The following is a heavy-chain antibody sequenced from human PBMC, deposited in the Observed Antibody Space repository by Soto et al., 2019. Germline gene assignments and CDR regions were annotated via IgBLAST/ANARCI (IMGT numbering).Heavy chain of an antibody. D-gene: IGHD3-10*01. CDR3: AKALPPGSYYKPLHY. CDR1: GFTFDDYA. Sequence: DVHLVESGGGLVQPGRSLRLSCAASGFTFDDYAIHWVRQAPGKGLEWVSGVSWNSDTIGYADSVKGRFTISRDSAKNSVYLQMNSLRPEDTALYYCAKALPPGSYYKPLHYWGQGTLVTVSS. V-gene: IGHV3-9*01. CDR2: VSWNSDTI. J-gene: IGHJ4*02.